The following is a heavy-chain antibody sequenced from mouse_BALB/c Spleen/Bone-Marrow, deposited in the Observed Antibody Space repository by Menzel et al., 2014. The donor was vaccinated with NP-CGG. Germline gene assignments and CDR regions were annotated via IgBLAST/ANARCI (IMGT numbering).Heavy chain of an antibody. CDR1: GFTFTDYY. Sequence: DVKLVESGGGLVQPGGSLRLSCATSGFTFTDYYMNWVRQPPGKALEWLGFIRNKANGYTTEYSASVKSRFTISRDNSQNILYLQMNTLRADDSATYYCARDKERVFFDYWGQGTTLTVSS. CDR3: ARDKERVFFDY. V-gene: IGHV7-3*02. CDR2: IRNKANGYTT. J-gene: IGHJ2*01.